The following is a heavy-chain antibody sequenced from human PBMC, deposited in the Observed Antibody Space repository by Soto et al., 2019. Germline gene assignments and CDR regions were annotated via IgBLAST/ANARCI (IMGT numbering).Heavy chain of an antibody. D-gene: IGHD2-2*01. CDR2: INPNSGGT. Sequence: ASVKVSCKASGYTFTGYYMHWVRQAPGQGLEWMGWINPNSGGTNYAQKFQGRVTMTRDTSISTAYMELSRLRSDDTAVYYCARDRSFYCISTSPYYYYGMDVWGQGTTVTVSS. V-gene: IGHV1-2*02. J-gene: IGHJ6*02. CDR3: ARDRSFYCISTSPYYYYGMDV. CDR1: GYTFTGYY.